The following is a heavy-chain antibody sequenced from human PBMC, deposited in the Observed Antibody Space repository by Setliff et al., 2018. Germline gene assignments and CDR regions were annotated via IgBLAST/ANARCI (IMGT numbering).Heavy chain of an antibody. Sequence: GASVKVSCKASGYTLTTYFMNWVRQAPGQGLEWMGYINTRTGNPMYAQGFTGRFVFSLDTSVSTAYLQISSLKAEDTAIYYCARASRFGTTMWRGDYYMDVWGKGTTVTVSS. CDR3: ARASRFGTTMWRGDYYMDV. D-gene: IGHD3-10*01. CDR2: INTRTGNP. V-gene: IGHV7-4-1*02. J-gene: IGHJ6*03. CDR1: GYTLTTYF.